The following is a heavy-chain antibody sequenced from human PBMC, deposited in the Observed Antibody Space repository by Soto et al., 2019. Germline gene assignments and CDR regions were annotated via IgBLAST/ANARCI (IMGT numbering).Heavy chain of an antibody. J-gene: IGHJ4*02. CDR2: ISGSGGST. CDR1: GFTFSNSA. V-gene: IGHV3-23*01. CDR3: AKGLEIFVVPTTLDY. Sequence: PGGSLRLSCAASGFTFSNSAMTWVRQAPGKGLEWVSAISGSGGSTYYADSVKGRFTISRDNSKNTLYLQMNSLRAEDTAVYYCAKGLEIFVVPTTLDYWGQGTLVTVS. D-gene: IGHD1-26*01.